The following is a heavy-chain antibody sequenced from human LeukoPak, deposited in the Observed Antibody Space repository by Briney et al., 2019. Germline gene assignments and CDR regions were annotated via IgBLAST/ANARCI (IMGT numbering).Heavy chain of an antibody. D-gene: IGHD2-2*01. Sequence: GGSLRLSCAASGFTFSSSAMSWVRQAPGKGLEWVSAISNNGGYTYYADSVQGRFTISRDNSKSTLCLQMNNLRAEDTAVYYCVSFYETYWGRGTLVTVSS. CDR2: ISNNGGYT. CDR1: GFTFSSSA. J-gene: IGHJ4*02. CDR3: VSFYETY. V-gene: IGHV3-23*01.